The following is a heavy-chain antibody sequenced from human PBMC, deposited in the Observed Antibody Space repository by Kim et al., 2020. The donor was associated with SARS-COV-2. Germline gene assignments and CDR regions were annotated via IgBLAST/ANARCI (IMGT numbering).Heavy chain of an antibody. V-gene: IGHV3-66*01. D-gene: IGHD4-17*01. Sequence: YAASGKGRFTISRDNSKNTLYLQMNSRRAEDPAVYYCARGYGDYVGAVDYWGQGTLVTVSS. J-gene: IGHJ4*02. CDR3: ARGYGDYVGAVDY.